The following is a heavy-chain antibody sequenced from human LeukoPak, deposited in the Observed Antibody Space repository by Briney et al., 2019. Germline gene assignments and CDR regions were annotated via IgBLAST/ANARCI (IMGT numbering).Heavy chain of an antibody. Sequence: AASVKVSCKASGYTFTGYYMHWVRQAPGQGLEWMGRINPNSGGTNYAQKFQGRVTMTRDTSTSTAYMELSSLRSEDTAVYYCATDLPPYDSSGYYGRWGQGTLVTVSS. CDR2: INPNSGGT. J-gene: IGHJ4*02. CDR3: ATDLPPYDSSGYYGR. D-gene: IGHD3-22*01. V-gene: IGHV1-2*06. CDR1: GYTFTGYY.